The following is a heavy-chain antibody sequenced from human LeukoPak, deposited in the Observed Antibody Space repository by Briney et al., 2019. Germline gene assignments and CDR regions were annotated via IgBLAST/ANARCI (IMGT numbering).Heavy chain of an antibody. Sequence: GGSLRLSCAASGFTFDDYAMHWVRHAPGKGLKWVSGISWNSGSIGYADSVKGRFTISRDNAKNSLYLQMNSLRAEDMALYYCAKDWAEEPTEYFDYWGQGTLVTVSS. J-gene: IGHJ4*02. V-gene: IGHV3-9*03. CDR2: ISWNSGSI. CDR3: AKDWAEEPTEYFDY. D-gene: IGHD1-26*01. CDR1: GFTFDDYA.